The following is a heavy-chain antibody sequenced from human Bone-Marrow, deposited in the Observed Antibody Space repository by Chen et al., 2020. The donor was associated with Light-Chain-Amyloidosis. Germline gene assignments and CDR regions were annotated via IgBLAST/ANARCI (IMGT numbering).Heavy chain of an antibody. CDR3: ARDTGFFGMDV. CDR2: ISGSSSYK. CDR1: GFDFFRHS. J-gene: IGHJ6*02. D-gene: IGHD4-17*01. Sequence: EVQLVESGGGLVKPGGSLRISCAGSGFDFFRHSLNWVRQAPGKGLEWVSFISGSSSYKYYADSVRGRFTVSRDNTDNSLYLEMQSLRAEDTAVYYCARDTGFFGMDVWGPGPRSPSP. V-gene: IGHV3-21*02.